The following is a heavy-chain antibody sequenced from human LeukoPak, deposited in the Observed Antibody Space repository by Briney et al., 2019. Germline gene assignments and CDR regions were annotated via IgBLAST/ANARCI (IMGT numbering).Heavy chain of an antibody. V-gene: IGHV1-69*05. CDR2: IIPIFGTA. Sequence: SVKVSCKASGGTFSSYAISWVRQAPGQGLEWMGGIIPIFGTANYAQKFQGRVTITTDESTGTAYMELSSLRSEDTAVYYCARDGGEYSSSAFDYWGQGTLVTVSS. CDR3: ARDGGEYSSSAFDY. J-gene: IGHJ4*02. D-gene: IGHD6-6*01. CDR1: GGTFSSYA.